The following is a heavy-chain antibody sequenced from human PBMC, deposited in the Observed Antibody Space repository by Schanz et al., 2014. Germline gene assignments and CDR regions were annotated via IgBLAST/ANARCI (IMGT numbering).Heavy chain of an antibody. CDR3: ARGGPAYYFDD. CDR2: IYIGGNT. V-gene: IGHV3-66*01. Sequence: EEQLVESGGGLVQPGGSLRLSCAASGFTFSSYSMNWVRQAPGKGLEWVSFIYIGGNTYYADSVKGRFTISRDNSKNTVYIQMNSLRAEDTAVYYCARGGPAYYFDDWGQGTLXTVSS. J-gene: IGHJ4*02. CDR1: GFTFSSYS.